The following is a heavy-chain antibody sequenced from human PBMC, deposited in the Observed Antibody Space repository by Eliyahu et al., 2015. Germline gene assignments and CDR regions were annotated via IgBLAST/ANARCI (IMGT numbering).Heavy chain of an antibody. Sequence: QVQLVQSGAEVKKPGASVKVSCKASGYTFXSYDINWVRXATGQGLEWMGWMNPNSGNTGYAQKFQGRVTMTRNTSISTAYMELSSLRSEDTAVYYCARGSDHDYGDYNWFDPWGQGTLVTVSS. J-gene: IGHJ5*02. CDR1: GYTFXSYD. V-gene: IGHV1-8*01. D-gene: IGHD4-17*01. CDR3: ARGSDHDYGDYNWFDP. CDR2: MNPNSGNT.